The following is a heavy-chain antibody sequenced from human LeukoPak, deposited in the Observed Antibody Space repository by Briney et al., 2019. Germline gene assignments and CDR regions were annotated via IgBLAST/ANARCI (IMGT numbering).Heavy chain of an antibody. V-gene: IGHV1-18*01. J-gene: IGHJ4*02. D-gene: IGHD3-22*01. CDR2: ISAYNGNT. Sequence: ASVKVSCKASGYTFTSYGISWVRQAPGQGLEWMGWISAYNGNTNYAQKLQGRVTMTTDTSTSTAYMELRSLRSDDTAVYYCARGDLRITMIVVVQPPPDYWGQGTLVTVSS. CDR1: GYTFTSYG. CDR3: ARGDLRITMIVVVQPPPDY.